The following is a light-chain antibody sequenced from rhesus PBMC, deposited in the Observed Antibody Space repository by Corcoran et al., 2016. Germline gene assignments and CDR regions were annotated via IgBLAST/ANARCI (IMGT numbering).Light chain of an antibody. CDR2: EAS. Sequence: DIQMTQSPSSLSASVGDRVTITCRASQGISIWLGWYQQKPGKAPKLLIYEASTLQSGVPSRFGGSGSGTEFTLTISSLQPEDFATYYCQQHDSAPRTFGQGTRVEIK. CDR3: QQHDSAPRT. V-gene: IGKV1-21*01. J-gene: IGKJ1*01. CDR1: QGISIW.